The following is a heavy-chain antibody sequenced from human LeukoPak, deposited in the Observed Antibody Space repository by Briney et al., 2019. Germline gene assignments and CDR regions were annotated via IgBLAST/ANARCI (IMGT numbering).Heavy chain of an antibody. CDR2: IYTSGST. J-gene: IGHJ3*02. CDR1: GDSISSGDYY. V-gene: IGHV4-61*02. CDR3: AKSRGGWYPRAFDI. Sequence: SETLSLTCTVSGDSISSGDYYWSWIRQPAGKGLEWIGRIYTSGSTNYNPSLKSRVTISVDTSKNQFSLKLSSVTAADTAVYYCAKSRGGWYPRAFDIWGQGTMVTVSS. D-gene: IGHD6-19*01.